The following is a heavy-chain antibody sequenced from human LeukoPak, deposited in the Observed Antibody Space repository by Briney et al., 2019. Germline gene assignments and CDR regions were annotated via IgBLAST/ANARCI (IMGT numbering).Heavy chain of an antibody. V-gene: IGHV1-46*01. D-gene: IGHD2-2*01. Sequence: ASVKVSCKASGYRFTSYDMHWVRQAPGQGLEWMGIINPSGGSTSYAQRFQGRVAKTRDTSTTTVYMEVNSLTSEDTAVYFCARDGPTAAPFDYWGQGTLVTVSS. CDR2: INPSGGST. CDR1: GYRFTSYD. CDR3: ARDGPTAAPFDY. J-gene: IGHJ4*02.